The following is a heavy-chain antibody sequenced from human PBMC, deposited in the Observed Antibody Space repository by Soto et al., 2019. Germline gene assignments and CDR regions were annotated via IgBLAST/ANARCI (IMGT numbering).Heavy chain of an antibody. Sequence: GEPLKISCKASDTTHWIGWVRQKPGKGLEWMGIIYPGGSDTKYSPSFQGQVTISVDKSISTAYLHWSSLKASDTATYYCARLVNYYFGMDVWGLGTTVTVSS. J-gene: IGHJ6*02. CDR2: IYPGGSDT. CDR3: ARLVNYYFGMDV. CDR1: DTTHW. V-gene: IGHV5-51*01.